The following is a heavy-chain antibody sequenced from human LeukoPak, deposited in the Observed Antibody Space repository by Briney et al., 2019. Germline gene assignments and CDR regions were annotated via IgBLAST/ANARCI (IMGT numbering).Heavy chain of an antibody. V-gene: IGHV3-21*01. CDR1: GFTFDDYA. CDR2: ISRSSSNT. CDR3: ARVLEAAAFDF. D-gene: IGHD6-13*01. Sequence: GGSLRLSCAASGFTFDDYAMHWVRQAPGKGLEWVSGISRSSSNTYYADSLKGRFTISRDNAKNSLYLQMNSLRAEDTAVYYCARVLEAAAFDFWGQGTLVTVSS. J-gene: IGHJ4*02.